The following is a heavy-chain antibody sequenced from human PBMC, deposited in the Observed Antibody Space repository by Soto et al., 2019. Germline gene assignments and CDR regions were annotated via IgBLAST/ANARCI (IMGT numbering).Heavy chain of an antibody. CDR3: ASARPDCSGGSCYTDHAFDI. CDR2: LYHSGST. Sequence: QVQLQESGPGLVKPSGTLSLTCAVSSGSSSSSNWWSWVRQPPGKGLVWIGELYHSGSTNYTPSLQRRLTISVDKSNNQFSLKLSSVTAADTAVYYCASARPDCSGGSCYTDHAFDIWSQGTIVTLSS. D-gene: IGHD2-15*01. J-gene: IGHJ3*02. CDR1: SGSSSSSNW. V-gene: IGHV4-4*02.